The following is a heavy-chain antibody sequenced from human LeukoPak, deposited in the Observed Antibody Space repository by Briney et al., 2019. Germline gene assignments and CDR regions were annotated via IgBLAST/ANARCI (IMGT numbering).Heavy chain of an antibody. Sequence: SETLSLTCAVSGYSISSGYYWGWIRQPPGKGLEWIGSIYHSGSTYYNPSLKSRVTISVDTSKNQFSLKLSSVTAADTAVYYCARDRGFSYDLDYWGQGTLVTVSS. CDR1: GYSISSGYY. V-gene: IGHV4-38-2*02. J-gene: IGHJ4*02. D-gene: IGHD5-18*01. CDR2: IYHSGST. CDR3: ARDRGFSYDLDY.